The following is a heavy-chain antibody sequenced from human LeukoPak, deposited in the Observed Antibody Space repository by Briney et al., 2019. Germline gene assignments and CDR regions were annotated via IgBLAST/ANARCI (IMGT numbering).Heavy chain of an antibody. Sequence: PGGSLRLSCAASGFTLSSYSMNWVRQAPGKGLEWVSSISSSSSYIYYVDSVKGRFTISRDNSKNTLYLQMNSLRAEDTAVYYCANAPVYSSSWYGFYYWGQGTQVTVSS. V-gene: IGHV3-21*04. CDR3: ANAPVYSSSWYGFYY. CDR2: ISSSSSYI. CDR1: GFTLSSYS. D-gene: IGHD6-13*01. J-gene: IGHJ4*02.